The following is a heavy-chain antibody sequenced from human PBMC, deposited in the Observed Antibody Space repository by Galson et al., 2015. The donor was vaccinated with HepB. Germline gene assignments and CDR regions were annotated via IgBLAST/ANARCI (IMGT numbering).Heavy chain of an antibody. CDR1: GFTFDDYA. CDR3: AKGAGAVPAAELDY. Sequence: SLRLSCAASGFTFDDYAMHRVRQAPGKGLEWVSGISWNSGSIGYADSVKGRFTISRDNAKNSLYLQMNSLRAEDTALYYCAKGAGAVPAAELDYWGQGTLVTVSS. D-gene: IGHD2-2*01. J-gene: IGHJ4*02. V-gene: IGHV3-9*01. CDR2: ISWNSGSI.